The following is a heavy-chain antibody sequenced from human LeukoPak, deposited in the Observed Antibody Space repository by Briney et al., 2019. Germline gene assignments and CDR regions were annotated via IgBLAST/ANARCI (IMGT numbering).Heavy chain of an antibody. CDR2: ISYDGSKK. J-gene: IGHJ4*02. V-gene: IGHV3-30-3*01. CDR3: ARSLDY. CDR1: GFTFSDYY. Sequence: PGGSLRLSCAASGFTFSDYYMSWIRQAPGKGLEWVAVISYDGSKKYYADSVRGRFTISRDNSKNTVYLQMNSLRGDDTAVYYCARSLDYWGQGTLVTVSS.